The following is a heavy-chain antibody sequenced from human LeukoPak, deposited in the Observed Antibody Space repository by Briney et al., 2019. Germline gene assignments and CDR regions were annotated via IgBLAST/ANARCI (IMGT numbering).Heavy chain of an antibody. Sequence: GGSLRLSCAASGFIFRNYGMQWVRQAPGKGLEWVAVVSYDGGTTFYADSVKGRFTISRDNSKNTLDLQMNSLRDEDTAVYYCARNGDGGNGDYWGQGTLVTVSS. CDR1: GFIFRNYG. J-gene: IGHJ4*02. D-gene: IGHD4-23*01. V-gene: IGHV3-33*05. CDR2: VSYDGGTT. CDR3: ARNGDGGNGDY.